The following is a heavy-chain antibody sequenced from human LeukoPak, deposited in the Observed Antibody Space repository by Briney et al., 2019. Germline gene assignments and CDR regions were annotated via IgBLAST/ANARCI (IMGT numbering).Heavy chain of an antibody. J-gene: IGHJ6*02. D-gene: IGHD5-24*01. CDR3: ARGRKGLYYYGMDV. CDR2: IYYSGST. V-gene: IGHV4-59*01. Sequence: SETLSLTCTVSGGSISSYYWSWIRQPPGKGLKWIGYIYYSGSTNYNPSLKSRVTISVDTSKNQFSLKLSSVTAADTAVYYCARGRKGLYYYGMDVWGQGTTVTVSS. CDR1: GGSISSYY.